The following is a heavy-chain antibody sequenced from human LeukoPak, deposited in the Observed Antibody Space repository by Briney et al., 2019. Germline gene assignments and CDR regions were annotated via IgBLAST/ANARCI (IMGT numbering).Heavy chain of an antibody. Sequence: GGSLRLSCAASGFTFSNYLMHWVRQTPGKGLVWISRISTDGSFTNYADSVKGRFSISRDNAKNTLYLQMNSLRVEDTAVYYCAKEITRYYDSSGYTDYWGQGTLVTVSS. CDR3: AKEITRYYDSSGYTDY. J-gene: IGHJ4*02. D-gene: IGHD3-22*01. CDR1: GFTFSNYL. V-gene: IGHV3-74*01. CDR2: ISTDGSFT.